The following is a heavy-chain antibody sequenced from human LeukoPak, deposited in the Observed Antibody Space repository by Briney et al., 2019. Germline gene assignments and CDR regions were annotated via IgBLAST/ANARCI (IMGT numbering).Heavy chain of an antibody. V-gene: IGHV3-21*01. CDR3: ARDLSRGSGSFDY. CDR1: GFTFSSYS. J-gene: IGHJ4*02. Sequence: RGSLRLSCAASGFTFSSYSMNWVRQAPGKGLEWVSSISSSSSYIYYADSVKGRFTISRDNAKNSLYLQMNSLRAEDTAVYYCARDLSRGSGSFDYWGQGTLVTVSS. CDR2: ISSSSSYI. D-gene: IGHD3-10*01.